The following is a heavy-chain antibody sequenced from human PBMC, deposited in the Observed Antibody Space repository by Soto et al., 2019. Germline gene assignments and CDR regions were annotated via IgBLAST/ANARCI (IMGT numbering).Heavy chain of an antibody. CDR1: GFTFSSYA. V-gene: IGHV3-30-3*01. Sequence: QVQLVESGGGVVQPGRSLRLSCAASGFTFSSYAMHWVRQAPGKGLEWVAVISYVGSNKYYADSVKGRFTISRDNSKNTLYLQMNSLRAEDTAVYYCARGEDIVLVPAAILYYYGMDVWGQGTTVTVSS. J-gene: IGHJ6*02. D-gene: IGHD2-2*02. CDR3: ARGEDIVLVPAAILYYYGMDV. CDR2: ISYVGSNK.